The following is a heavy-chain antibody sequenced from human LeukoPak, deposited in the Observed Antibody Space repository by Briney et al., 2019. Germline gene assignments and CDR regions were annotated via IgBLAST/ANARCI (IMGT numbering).Heavy chain of an antibody. Sequence: SETLSLTCAVYGGSFSGYYWSWIRQPPGKGLEWIGEINHSGSTNYNPSLKSRVTISVDTSKNQFSLKLSSVTAADTAVYYCATSGGPINWFDPWGQGTLVTVSS. CDR2: INHSGST. J-gene: IGHJ5*02. CDR1: GGSFSGYY. CDR3: ATSGGPINWFDP. D-gene: IGHD3-10*01. V-gene: IGHV4-34*01.